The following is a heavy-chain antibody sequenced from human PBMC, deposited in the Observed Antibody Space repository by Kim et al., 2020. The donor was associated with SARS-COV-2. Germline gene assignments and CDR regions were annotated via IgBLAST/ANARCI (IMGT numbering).Heavy chain of an antibody. CDR2: INPNSGGT. D-gene: IGHD3-10*01. CDR1: GYTFTGYY. Sequence: ASVKVSCKASGYTFTGYYMHWVRQAPGQGLEWMGWINPNSGGTNYAQKFQGWVTMTRDTSISTAYMELSRLRSDDTAVYYCARGPRGDGSGSYNYFDYWGQGTLVTVSS. J-gene: IGHJ4*02. V-gene: IGHV1-2*04. CDR3: ARGPRGDGSGSYNYFDY.